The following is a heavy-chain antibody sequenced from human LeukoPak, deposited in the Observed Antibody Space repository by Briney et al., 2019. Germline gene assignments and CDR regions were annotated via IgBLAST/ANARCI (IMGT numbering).Heavy chain of an antibody. CDR1: GGSFSGYY. D-gene: IGHD3-10*01. J-gene: IGHJ4*02. CDR2: INHSGST. V-gene: IGHV4-34*01. Sequence: SETLSLTCAVYGGSFSGYYWSWIRQPPGKGLEWIGEINHSGSTNYNPSLKSRVTISVDTSKNQLSLKLMSVTAADTAVYYCAREGTVSEGRPNDYWGQGTLVTVSS. CDR3: AREGTVSEGRPNDY.